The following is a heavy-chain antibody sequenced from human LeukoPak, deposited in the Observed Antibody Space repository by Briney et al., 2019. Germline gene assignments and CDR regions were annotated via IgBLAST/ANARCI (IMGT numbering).Heavy chain of an antibody. V-gene: IGHV7-4-1*02. J-gene: IGHJ3*02. CDR2: INTDSGNP. CDR3: AREILRFDI. Sequence: ASVKVSCKASGYSFNSQGMDWVRQAPGQGLEWMGWINTDSGNPTYAQGFTGRFVFSLDSSVSTAYLQISNLMPEDTAKYYCAREILRFDIWGQGTMVIVSS. CDR1: GYSFNSQG.